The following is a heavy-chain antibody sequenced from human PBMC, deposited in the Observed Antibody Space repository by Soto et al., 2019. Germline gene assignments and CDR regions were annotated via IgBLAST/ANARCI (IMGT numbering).Heavy chain of an antibody. V-gene: IGHV1-46*01. CDR2: INPSGGST. Sequence: GASVKVSCKASGYTFTSYYMHWVRQAPGQGLEWMGIINPSGGSTSYAQKFQGRVTMTRDTSTSTVYMELSSLRSEDTAVYYCASELKQQLVRGGVDYWGQGTLVTVSS. J-gene: IGHJ4*02. CDR3: ASELKQQLVRGGVDY. CDR1: GYTFTSYY. D-gene: IGHD6-13*01.